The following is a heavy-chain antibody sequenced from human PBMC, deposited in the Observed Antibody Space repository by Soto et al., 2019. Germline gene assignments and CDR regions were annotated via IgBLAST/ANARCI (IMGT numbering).Heavy chain of an antibody. Sequence: PGGSLRLSCAASGFTFSSYAMSWVRQAPGKGLEWVSAISGSGGSTYYADSVKGRFTISRDNSKNTLYLQMNSLRAEDTAVYYCAKGPVGATTVRHYFDYWGQGTLVTVSS. J-gene: IGHJ4*02. CDR1: GFTFSSYA. CDR3: AKGPVGATTVRHYFDY. D-gene: IGHD1-26*01. V-gene: IGHV3-23*01. CDR2: ISGSGGST.